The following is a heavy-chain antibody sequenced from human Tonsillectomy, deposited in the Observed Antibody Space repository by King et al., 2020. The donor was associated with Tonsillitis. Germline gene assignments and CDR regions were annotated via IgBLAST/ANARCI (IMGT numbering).Heavy chain of an antibody. CDR1: GYSFISYG. J-gene: IGHJ4*02. Sequence: QLVQSGAEMKKPGASVRVSCKGFGYSFISYGITWVRQAPGQGPEWMGWIKVYNGNTKYAQKFQDRVTMTTDTSTNTAYMDLRSLGSDDTAMYYCARAFNYYYSSGYLFYVDFWGQGTLVTVSS. CDR3: ARAFNYYYSSGYLFYVDF. V-gene: IGHV1-18*04. CDR2: IKVYNGNT. D-gene: IGHD3-22*01.